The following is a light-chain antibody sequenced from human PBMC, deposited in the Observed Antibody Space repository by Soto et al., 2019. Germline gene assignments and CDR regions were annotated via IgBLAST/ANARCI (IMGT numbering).Light chain of an antibody. CDR2: LGS. CDR3: MHALQTPIT. J-gene: IGKJ5*01. Sequence: DIVMTQSPLSLPVTPGEPASISCRSSQSLLQSNGYDYLHWYLQKPRQSPQLLIYLGSNRASGVPDRCRGSGAGTDFTLKISRVEADDVGVYYCMHALQTPITFGQGTRLEIK. CDR1: QSLLQSNGYDY. V-gene: IGKV2-28*01.